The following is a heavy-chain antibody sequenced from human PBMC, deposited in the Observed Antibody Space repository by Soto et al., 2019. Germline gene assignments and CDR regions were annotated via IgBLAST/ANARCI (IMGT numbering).Heavy chain of an antibody. CDR1: GYSFTSYW. D-gene: IGHD2-2*01. J-gene: IGHJ6*02. CDR2: IYPGDSDT. Sequence: GESLKISCKGSGYSFTSYWIGWVRQMPGKGLEWMGIIYPGDSDTRYSPSFQGQVTISADKSISTAYLQWSSLKASDTAMYYCARGRHCSSTSCYYYYYGMDVWGQGTTVTVSS. CDR3: ARGRHCSSTSCYYYYYGMDV. V-gene: IGHV5-51*01.